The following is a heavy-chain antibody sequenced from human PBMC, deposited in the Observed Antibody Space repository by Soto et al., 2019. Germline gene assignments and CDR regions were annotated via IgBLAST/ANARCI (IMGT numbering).Heavy chain of an antibody. CDR1: VYSFTCYY. CDR2: INPNSGGT. J-gene: IGHJ3*02. D-gene: IGHD6-13*01. V-gene: IGHV1-2*02. Sequence: XSVKVSCQASVYSFTCYYMHWVRQAPGQGLEWMGWINPNSGGTNYAQKFQGRVTMTRDTSISTAYMELSRLRSDDTAVYYCARDSSSWHDAFDIWGQGTMVTVSS. CDR3: ARDSSSWHDAFDI.